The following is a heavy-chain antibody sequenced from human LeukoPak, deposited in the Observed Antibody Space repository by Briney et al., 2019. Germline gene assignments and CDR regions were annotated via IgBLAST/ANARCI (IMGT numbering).Heavy chain of an antibody. Sequence: PGGSLRLSCAASGFTFSSYAMHWVRQAPGKGLEWVAVISYDGSNKYYADSVKGRFTISRDNSKNTLYLQMNSLRAEDTAVYYCAREQWLVRGLGFGAFDIWGQGTMVTVSS. CDR3: AREQWLVRGLGFGAFDI. V-gene: IGHV3-30-3*01. D-gene: IGHD6-19*01. CDR2: ISYDGSNK. CDR1: GFTFSSYA. J-gene: IGHJ3*02.